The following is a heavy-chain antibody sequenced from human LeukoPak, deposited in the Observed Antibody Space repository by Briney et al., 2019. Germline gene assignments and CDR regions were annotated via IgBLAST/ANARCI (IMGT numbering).Heavy chain of an antibody. CDR1: GFTFSSYG. D-gene: IGHD3-10*01. CDR2: IWYDGSNK. J-gene: IGHJ4*02. Sequence: GGSLRLSCAASGFTFSSYGMHWVRQAPGKGLEWVAVIWYDGSNKYYADSVKGRFTISRDNSKNTLYLQMNSLRAEDTALYYCAKDDGSGSYYNVRFDYWGQGTLVTVSS. CDR3: AKDDGSGSYYNVRFDY. V-gene: IGHV3-33*06.